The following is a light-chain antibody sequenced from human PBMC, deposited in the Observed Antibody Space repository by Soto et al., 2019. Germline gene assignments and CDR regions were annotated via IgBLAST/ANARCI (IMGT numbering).Light chain of an antibody. V-gene: IGLV2-23*01. CDR2: EGS. CDR3: CSYAGSSTYV. CDR1: SSDVGRYNI. Sequence: QSALTQPASVSGSPGQSITISCTGTSSDVGRYNIVSWYQQHPSKAPKLMIYEGSKRPSGVSDRFSGSKSGNTASLTISGLQAEDEADYYCCSYAGSSTYVFGTGTKLTVL. J-gene: IGLJ1*01.